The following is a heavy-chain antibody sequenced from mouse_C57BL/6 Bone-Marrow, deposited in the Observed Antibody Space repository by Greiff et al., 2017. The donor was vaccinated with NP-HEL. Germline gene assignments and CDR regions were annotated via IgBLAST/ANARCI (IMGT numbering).Heavy chain of an antibody. CDR1: GYTFTSYW. J-gene: IGHJ2*01. CDR2: IDPSDSYT. V-gene: IGHV1-50*01. CDR3: ARLYYYGSSLYYFDY. Sequence: QVQLQQPGAELVKPGASVKLSCKASGYTFTSYWMQWVKQRPGQGLEWIGEIDPSDSYTNYNQKFKGKATLTVDTSSSTAYMKRSSLTSEDSAVYYCARLYYYGSSLYYFDYWGQGTTLTVSS. D-gene: IGHD1-1*01.